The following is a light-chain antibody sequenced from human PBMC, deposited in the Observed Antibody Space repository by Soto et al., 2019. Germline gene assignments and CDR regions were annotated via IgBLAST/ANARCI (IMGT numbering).Light chain of an antibody. CDR3: QHYNSYSEA. J-gene: IGKJ1*01. Sequence: DIQMTQSPSSVSASVGDRFTITCRASQDISGWLAWFQQKPGKAPKLLIYKASTLKSGVPSRFSGSGSGTEFPLTISSLQPDDFATYYCQHYNSYSEAFGQGTRWIS. V-gene: IGKV1-5*03. CDR1: QDISGW. CDR2: KAS.